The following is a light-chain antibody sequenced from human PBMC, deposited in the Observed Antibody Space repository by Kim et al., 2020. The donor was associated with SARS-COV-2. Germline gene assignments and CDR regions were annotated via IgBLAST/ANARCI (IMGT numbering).Light chain of an antibody. J-gene: IGKJ2*01. Sequence: DIQMTQSPSSLSASVGDRVTITCRASQSISTYLNWYQQKPGKAPKLLIYAASSLPSGVPSRFSGSGSGTDFTLTISSLQPEDFATYYCQQSYSTFGQGTKLEIK. CDR2: AAS. CDR1: QSISTY. CDR3: QQSYST. V-gene: IGKV1-39*01.